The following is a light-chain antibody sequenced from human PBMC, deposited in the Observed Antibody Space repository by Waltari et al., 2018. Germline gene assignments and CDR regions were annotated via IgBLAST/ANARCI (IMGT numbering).Light chain of an antibody. J-gene: IGKJ1*01. Sequence: EIVLTQSPGSLSSSPGERVTLSCRASTSVSRALPWYQQKPGQAPSPLIFGASNRVTGIPDTFSGSGSETDFSLTISRLEPEDFAVYYCQHYVRLPATFGRGTKVEIK. CDR2: GAS. V-gene: IGKV3-20*01. CDR1: TSVSRA. CDR3: QHYVRLPAT.